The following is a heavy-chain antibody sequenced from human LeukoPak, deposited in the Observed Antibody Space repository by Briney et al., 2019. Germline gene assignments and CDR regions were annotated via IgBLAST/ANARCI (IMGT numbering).Heavy chain of an antibody. Sequence: TGGSLRLSCAASGFTVSSNYMSWVRQAPGKGLEWVSVIYGGGGTYYADSVTGRFTISRDNSKNTVYLQMNSLRAEDTAVYYCARWEMALNTAGWFDPWGQGTLVTVSS. CDR3: ARWEMALNTAGWFDP. CDR1: GFTVSSNY. V-gene: IGHV3-53*01. CDR2: IYGGGGT. D-gene: IGHD5-24*01. J-gene: IGHJ5*02.